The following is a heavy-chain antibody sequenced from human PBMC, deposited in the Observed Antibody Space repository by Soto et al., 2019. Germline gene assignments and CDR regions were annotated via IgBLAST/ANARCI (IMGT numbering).Heavy chain of an antibody. D-gene: IGHD6-6*01. CDR3: ARDRPFAARPSYFDY. CDR1: GFTFSSYS. V-gene: IGHV3-48*01. J-gene: IGHJ4*02. Sequence: GGSLRLSCAASGFTFSSYSMNWVRQAPGKGLEWVSYISSSSSTIYYADSVKGRFTISRDNAKNSLYLQMNSLRAEDTAVYYCARDRPFAARPSYFDYWGQGTLVTVSS. CDR2: ISSSSSTI.